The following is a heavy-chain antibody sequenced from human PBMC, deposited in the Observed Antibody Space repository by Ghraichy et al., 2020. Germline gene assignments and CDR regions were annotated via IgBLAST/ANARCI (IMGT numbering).Heavy chain of an antibody. CDR1: GGSISSYY. CDR2: SYYSGST. Sequence: SETLSLTCTVSGGSISSYYWSWIRQRPGKGLEWIGYSYYSGSTNYNPPLKRRVTISVDTSKNQFSLKLSSVTAADTAVYYCESDSDDFYGNWFDPWGQGTLVTVSS. CDR3: ESDSDDFYGNWFDP. V-gene: IGHV4-59*01. D-gene: IGHD3/OR15-3a*01. J-gene: IGHJ5*02.